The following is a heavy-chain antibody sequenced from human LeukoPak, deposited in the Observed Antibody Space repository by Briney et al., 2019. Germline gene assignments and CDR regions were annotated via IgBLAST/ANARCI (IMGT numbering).Heavy chain of an antibody. CDR2: ISGSGGST. D-gene: IGHD3/OR15-3a*01. CDR3: AKVVACSYDLLDY. CDR1: GFTFSSYA. J-gene: IGHJ4*02. V-gene: IGHV3-23*01. Sequence: PGGSLRLSCAASGFTFSSYAMSWVRQAPGKGLEWVSAISGSGGSTYYAGSVKGRFTISRDNSKNTLYLQMNSLRAEDTAVYYCAKVVACSYDLLDYWGQGTLVTVSS.